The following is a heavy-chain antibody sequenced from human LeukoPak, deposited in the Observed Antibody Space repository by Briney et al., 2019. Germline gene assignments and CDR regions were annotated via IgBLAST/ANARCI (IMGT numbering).Heavy chain of an antibody. D-gene: IGHD6-13*01. CDR3: ARDGAAAGTDYFDY. CDR1: GFTFSSYW. Sequence: GGSLRLSCAASGFTFSSYWTHWVRQAPGKGLVWVSRINKDGSSTSYADSVKGRFTISRDNTKNTLFLQMNSLRAEDTAVYYCARDGAAAGTDYFDYWGQGTLVTVSS. CDR2: INKDGSST. J-gene: IGHJ4*02. V-gene: IGHV3-74*01.